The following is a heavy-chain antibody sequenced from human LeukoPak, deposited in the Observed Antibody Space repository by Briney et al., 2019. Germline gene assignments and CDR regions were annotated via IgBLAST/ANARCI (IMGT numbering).Heavy chain of an antibody. CDR2: ISSSSSII. J-gene: IGHJ6*03. CDR1: GFTFSSYS. D-gene: IGHD2-15*01. Sequence: PGGSLRLSCAASGFTFSSYSMNWVRRAPGKGLEWVSYISSSSSIIYYVDSVKGRFTISRDNAKNSPYLQMNSLRAEDTAVYYCARVVEATRPYMDVWGKGTTVTVSS. CDR3: ARVVEATRPYMDV. V-gene: IGHV3-48*04.